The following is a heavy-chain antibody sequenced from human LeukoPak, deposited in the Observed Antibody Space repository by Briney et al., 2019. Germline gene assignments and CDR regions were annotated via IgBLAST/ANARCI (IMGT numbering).Heavy chain of an antibody. D-gene: IGHD1-7*01. CDR3: ARSPPNIAVLENYFDA. CDR2: IYYSGST. V-gene: IGHV4-59*01. J-gene: IGHJ5*02. CDR1: GGSISSYY. Sequence: SETLSLTCTVSGGSISSYYWSWIRQPPGKGLEWIGYIYYSGSTNYNPSLKSRVDMSVDMSKNQFSLRLGAVTAADTAVYFCARSPPNIAVLENYFDAWGRGTLVTVSS.